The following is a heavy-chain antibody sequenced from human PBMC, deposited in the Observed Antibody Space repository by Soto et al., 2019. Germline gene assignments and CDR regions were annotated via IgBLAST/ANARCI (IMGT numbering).Heavy chain of an antibody. Sequence: GGSLRLSCTASGFTFDDYAMHWVRQAPGKGLEWVSGISWNSGSIGYADSVKARFTISRDNAKNSLYLQMNSLRAEDTALYYCAKDTAGRGSLYYFYGMDVSGQGTTVTVSS. CDR2: ISWNSGSI. CDR3: AKDTAGRGSLYYFYGMDV. CDR1: GFTFDDYA. V-gene: IGHV3-9*01. J-gene: IGHJ6*02. D-gene: IGHD2-21*02.